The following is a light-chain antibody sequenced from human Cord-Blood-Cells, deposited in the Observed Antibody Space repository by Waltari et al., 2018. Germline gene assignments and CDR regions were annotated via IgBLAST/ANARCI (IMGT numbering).Light chain of an antibody. V-gene: IGKV4-1*01. Sequence: DIVMTQSPDSLAVSLGERATINCKSSQSVLYSSNNKNYLAWYQQKPGQPPTLLMYWASTRESGVPDRFSGSGSGTDFTLTISSLQAEDVAVYYCQQYYSTPPTFGQGTKLEIK. CDR2: WAS. J-gene: IGKJ2*01. CDR3: QQYYSTPPT. CDR1: QSVLYSSNNKNY.